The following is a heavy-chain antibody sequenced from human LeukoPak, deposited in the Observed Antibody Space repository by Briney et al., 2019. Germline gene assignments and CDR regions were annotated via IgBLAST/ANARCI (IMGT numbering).Heavy chain of an antibody. CDR2: ISWNSGSI. V-gene: IGHV3-9*03. J-gene: IGHJ3*02. Sequence: GRSLRLSCAASGFTFDDYAMHWVRQAPGKGLEWVSGISWNSGSIGYADSVKGRFTISKGNAKNSLYLQMNSLRAEDMALYYCAKLVDDDAFDIWGQGTMVTVSS. CDR1: GFTFDDYA. CDR3: AKLVDDDAFDI. D-gene: IGHD1-1*01.